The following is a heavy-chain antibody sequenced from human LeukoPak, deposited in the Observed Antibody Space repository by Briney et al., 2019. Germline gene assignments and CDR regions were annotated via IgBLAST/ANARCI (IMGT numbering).Heavy chain of an antibody. D-gene: IGHD6-6*01. Sequence: ASVKVSCKASGYTFTSYDINWVRQATGQGLEWMGWMNPNSGNTGYAQKFQGRVTITRNTSISTAYMELSSLRSEDTAVYYCARVGSSIAARPGNYYYYMDVWGKGTTVTVSS. V-gene: IGHV1-8*03. J-gene: IGHJ6*03. CDR3: ARVGSSIAARPGNYYYYMDV. CDR1: GYTFTSYD. CDR2: MNPNSGNT.